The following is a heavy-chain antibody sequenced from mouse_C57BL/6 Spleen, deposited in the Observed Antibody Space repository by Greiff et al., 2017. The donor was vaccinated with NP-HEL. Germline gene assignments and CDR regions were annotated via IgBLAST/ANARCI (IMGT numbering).Heavy chain of an antibody. V-gene: IGHV1-76*01. J-gene: IGHJ2*01. Sequence: VKLQESGAELVRPGASVKLSCKASGYTFTDYYINWVKQRPGQGLEWIARIYPGSGNTYYNEKFKGKATLTAEKSSSTAYMQLSSLTSEDSAVYFCAREGGSLFDYWGQGTTLTVSS. CDR1: GYTFTDYY. CDR3: AREGGSLFDY. D-gene: IGHD3-2*02. CDR2: IYPGSGNT.